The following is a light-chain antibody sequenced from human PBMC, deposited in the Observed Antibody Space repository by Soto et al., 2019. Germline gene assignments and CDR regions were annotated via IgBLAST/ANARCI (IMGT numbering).Light chain of an antibody. J-gene: IGKJ1*01. CDR1: ENIGIY. CDR3: QQAYRTAWT. CDR2: AAS. V-gene: IGKV1-39*01. Sequence: DVPMTQTPPSLSASVGDRVSITCRASENIGIYLNWYQQKPGKVPNLLIYAASTVFEGVPSRFSGSGSGTNFSLTISARQPADFATYFCQQAYRTAWTFGQATKVQIK.